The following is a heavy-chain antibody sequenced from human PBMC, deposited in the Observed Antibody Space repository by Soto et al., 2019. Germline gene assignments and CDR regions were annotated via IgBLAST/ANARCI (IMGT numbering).Heavy chain of an antibody. Sequence: GESLKISCKGSGYSFTNYWIGWVLQMPWKGLEWMGIIYPGDSDTRYSPSFQGQVTISADKSISTASLQWSSLKASDTAMYYCARTSAAGKYYYGMDVWGQGTTVTVSS. V-gene: IGHV5-51*01. D-gene: IGHD6-13*01. J-gene: IGHJ6*02. CDR3: ARTSAAGKYYYGMDV. CDR2: IYPGDSDT. CDR1: GYSFTNYW.